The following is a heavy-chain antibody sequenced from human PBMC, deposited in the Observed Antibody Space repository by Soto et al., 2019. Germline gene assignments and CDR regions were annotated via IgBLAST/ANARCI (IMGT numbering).Heavy chain of an antibody. CDR1: GASISSGGYY. D-gene: IGHD3-22*01. CDR3: ARQASGYYYGWFDP. CDR2: MFYSGTT. V-gene: IGHV4-39*01. J-gene: IGHJ5*02. Sequence: PSETLSLTCTVSGASISSGGYYWSWIRQHPGKGLEWIGSMFYSGTTYYTPSLKSRVTMSVDTSNNQFSLKLSSVTAADTAVYYCARQASGYYYGWFDPWGQGTLVTVSS.